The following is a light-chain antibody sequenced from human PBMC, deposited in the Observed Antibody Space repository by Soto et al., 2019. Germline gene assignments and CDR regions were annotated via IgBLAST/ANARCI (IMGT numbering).Light chain of an antibody. V-gene: IGLV2-14*01. CDR2: EVG. Sequence: QSVLTQFASVSGSPGKSITISCTGTSLDVGAYNYVSWYQQHPDKAPKLLIYEVGNRPSGVSFRFSGSKSGNTASLTISGLKAEDEADYYCSSYTDRGTRVFGTGTKLTVL. CDR3: SSYTDRGTRV. J-gene: IGLJ1*01. CDR1: SLDVGAYNY.